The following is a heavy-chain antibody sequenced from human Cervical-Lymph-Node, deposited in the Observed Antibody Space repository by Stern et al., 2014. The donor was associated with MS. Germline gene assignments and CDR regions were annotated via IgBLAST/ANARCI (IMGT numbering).Heavy chain of an antibody. J-gene: IGHJ3*02. CDR3: VRRRDSDSYDTFDI. CDR2: IYPEDSDT. D-gene: IGHD3-22*01. CDR1: GYSFSNFW. Sequence: VQLLQPGAEVKKPGESLKISCKTSGYSFSNFWIGWVRQKPGKGLEWMGIIYPEDSDTTYSPSFQGQVTISADESISTAYLQWRSLKASDTAMYYCVRRRDSDSYDTFDIWGQGTMLIVSS. V-gene: IGHV5-51*01.